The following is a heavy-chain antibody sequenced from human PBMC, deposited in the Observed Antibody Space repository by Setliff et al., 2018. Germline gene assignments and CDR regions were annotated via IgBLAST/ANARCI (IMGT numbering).Heavy chain of an antibody. J-gene: IGHJ3*02. CDR3: ARLPGYCNGGNCYGYYTFDI. Sequence: SETLSLTCSVSGDSISSSSYYWGWIRQPPGKGLEWIGSINYSGITYYSPSLKSRVIVSVDTSKNHFSLKLSSVTAADTAVYYCARLPGYCNGGNCYGYYTFDIWGQGTMVTVSS. V-gene: IGHV4-39*01. CDR2: INYSGIT. D-gene: IGHD2-15*01. CDR1: GDSISSSSYY.